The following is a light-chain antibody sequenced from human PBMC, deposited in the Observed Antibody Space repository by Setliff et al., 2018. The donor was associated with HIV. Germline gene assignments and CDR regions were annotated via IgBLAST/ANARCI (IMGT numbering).Light chain of an antibody. V-gene: IGLV1-40*01. Sequence: VLTQPPSVSGAPGQRVTIYCSGSSSNVGTGFGVQWYQQFPGAAPKLLIHDTNSRPSEVPVRFSGSKSGASASLDINGLEAEDEADYYCQSYDSRLNGYVFGTGTKVT. CDR3: QSYDSRLNGYV. CDR1: SSNVGTGFG. CDR2: DTN. J-gene: IGLJ1*01.